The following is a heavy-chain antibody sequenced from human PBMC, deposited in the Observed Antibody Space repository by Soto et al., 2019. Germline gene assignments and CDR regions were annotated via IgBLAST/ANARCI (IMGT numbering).Heavy chain of an antibody. D-gene: IGHD1-26*01. CDR3: ARDWRDSVTYHVFDI. V-gene: IGHV4-38-2*02. Sequence: LSLTCGVSGXSISSGYFWGWIRQPPGKGLEWIGSIHHSGRAYYNQSLKSRVTISVDTSKKQFSLKLTSVTAADTAVYYCARDWRDSVTYHVFDIWGRGTMVTVSS. CDR1: GXSISSGYF. J-gene: IGHJ3*02. CDR2: IHHSGRA.